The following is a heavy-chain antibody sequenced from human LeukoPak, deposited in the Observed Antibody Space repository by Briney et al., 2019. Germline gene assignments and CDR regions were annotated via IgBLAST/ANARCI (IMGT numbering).Heavy chain of an antibody. Sequence: PSETLSLTCTVSGGSISSGSYYWSWIRQPAGKGLEWIGRIYTSGSTNYNPSLKSRVTISVDTSKNQFSLKLSSVTAADTAVYYCARLAGNWFDPWGQGTLVTVSS. CDR1: GGSISSGSYY. J-gene: IGHJ5*02. CDR2: IYTSGST. D-gene: IGHD6-13*01. V-gene: IGHV4-61*02. CDR3: ARLAGNWFDP.